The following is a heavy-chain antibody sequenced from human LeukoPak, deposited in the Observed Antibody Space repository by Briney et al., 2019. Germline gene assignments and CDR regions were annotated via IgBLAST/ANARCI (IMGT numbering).Heavy chain of an antibody. CDR1: GYTLTSYN. Sequence: ASVKVSCKASGYTLTSYNMHWVRQAPGQGLEWMGIINPSGGSTSYAQKFQGRVTMTRDTSTSTVYMELSSLRSEDTAVYYCARVLRWNYVEDAFDIWGQGTMVTVSS. V-gene: IGHV1-46*01. CDR2: INPSGGST. D-gene: IGHD1-7*01. J-gene: IGHJ3*02. CDR3: ARVLRWNYVEDAFDI.